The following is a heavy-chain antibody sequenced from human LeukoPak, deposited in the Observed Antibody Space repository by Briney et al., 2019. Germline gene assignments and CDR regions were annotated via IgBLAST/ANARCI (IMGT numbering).Heavy chain of an antibody. D-gene: IGHD3-9*01. CDR2: INPNSGGT. Sequence: ASVKVSCKASGYTFTGYYMHWVRQAPGQGLEWMGWINPNSGGTNYAQKFQGRVTMTRDTSISTAYMELSKLRSDDTAVYYCASDILTGSPPFDYWGQGTLVTASS. V-gene: IGHV1-2*02. J-gene: IGHJ4*02. CDR3: ASDILTGSPPFDY. CDR1: GYTFTGYY.